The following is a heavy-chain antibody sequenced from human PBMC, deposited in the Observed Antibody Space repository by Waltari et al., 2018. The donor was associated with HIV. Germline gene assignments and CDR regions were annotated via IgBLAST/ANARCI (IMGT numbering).Heavy chain of an antibody. CDR1: GLSGATSA. CDR3: ASEAAVSAGPLDS. V-gene: IGHV3-23*05. J-gene: IGHJ4*02. Sequence: EVHLAESGGGLVQPGESLRISCAVSGLSGATSALTWVRQAPGKGLQWVSSIGTSDNSTYYLDAVRGRFLSSRDDSQTTVSLQMDRLTTNDTAVYYCASEAAVSAGPLDSWGQGIAVIVSS. CDR2: IGTSDNST. D-gene: IGHD6-19*01.